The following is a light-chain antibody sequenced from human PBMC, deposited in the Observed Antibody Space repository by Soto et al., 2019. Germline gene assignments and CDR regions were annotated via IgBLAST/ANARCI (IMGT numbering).Light chain of an antibody. CDR1: QTIRTR. J-gene: IGKJ1*01. CDR2: HAS. Sequence: IQMTQSPSPLSASVGDRVTITCRASQTIRTRLAWYQQKPGKAPKLLIYHASTLDSGVPSMFSGSGSETDFTLTISGLQPDDFATYYCQQYTTFSRAFGQGTTVDI. CDR3: QQYTTFSRA. V-gene: IGKV1-5*01.